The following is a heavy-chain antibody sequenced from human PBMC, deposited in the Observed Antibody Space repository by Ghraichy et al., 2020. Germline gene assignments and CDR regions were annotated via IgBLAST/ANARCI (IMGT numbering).Heavy chain of an antibody. J-gene: IGHJ4*02. CDR1: GFTFSSYS. D-gene: IGHD6-6*01. CDR3: ARAEVHSSSEYYFDY. V-gene: IGHV3-21*01. Sequence: SCAASGFTFSSYSMNWVRQAPGKGLEWVSSISSSSSYIYYADSVKGRFTISRDNAKNSLYLQMNSLRAEDTAVYYCARAEVHSSSEYYFDYWGQGTLVTVSS. CDR2: ISSSSSYI.